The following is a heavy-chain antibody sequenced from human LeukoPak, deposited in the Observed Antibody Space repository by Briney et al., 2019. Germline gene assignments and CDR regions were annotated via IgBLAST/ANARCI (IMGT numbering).Heavy chain of an antibody. CDR1: GGSFSGYY. Sequence: SETLSLTCAVYGGSFSGYYRSWIRQPPGKGLEWIGEINHSGSTNYNPSLKSRVTISVDTFKNQFSLKLSSVTAADTAVYYCASLRVSGGYYYYYMDVWGKGTTVTVSS. V-gene: IGHV4-34*01. D-gene: IGHD3-10*01. CDR3: ASLRVSGGYYYYYMDV. CDR2: INHSGST. J-gene: IGHJ6*03.